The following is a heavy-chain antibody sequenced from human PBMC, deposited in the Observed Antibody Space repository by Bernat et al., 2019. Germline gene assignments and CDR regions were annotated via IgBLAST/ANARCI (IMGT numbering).Heavy chain of an antibody. CDR1: GGSFSGYY. D-gene: IGHD6-6*01. CDR2: INHSGST. J-gene: IGHJ3*02. V-gene: IGHV4-34*01. Sequence: QVQLQQWGAGLLKPSETLSLTCAVYGGSFSGYYWSWIRQPPGKGLEWIGEINHSGSTNYNPSLKSRVTISVDTSKNQFSLKLSSVTAADTAVYYCARQKSSIAARRAAFDIWGKGTMVTVSS. CDR3: ARQKSSIAARRAAFDI.